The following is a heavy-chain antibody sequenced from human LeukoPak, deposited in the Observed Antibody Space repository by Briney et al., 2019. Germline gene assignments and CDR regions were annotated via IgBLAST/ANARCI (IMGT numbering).Heavy chain of an antibody. J-gene: IGHJ6*03. D-gene: IGHD2-2*01. CDR1: GGTFSSYA. CDR3: ARGRSPNCSSTSCYRGVYYYYYMDV. CDR2: IIPIFGTA. V-gene: IGHV1-69*05. Sequence: ASVKVSCKASGGTFSSYAISWVRQAPGQGLEWMGGIIPIFGTANYAQKFQGRVTITTDESTSTAYMELSSLRSEDTAVYYCARGRSPNCSSTSCYRGVYYYYYMDVWGKGTTVTVSS.